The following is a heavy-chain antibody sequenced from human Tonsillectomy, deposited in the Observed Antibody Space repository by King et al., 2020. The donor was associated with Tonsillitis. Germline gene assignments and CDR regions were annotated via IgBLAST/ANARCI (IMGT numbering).Heavy chain of an antibody. J-gene: IGHJ4*02. Sequence: VQLVESGGGLVQPGGSLRLSCAASGFTFSSYWMTWVRQAPGKGLEWVANINLDGSEKYYVDSVKGRFTISRDNAKKSLYLQMNSLRAEDTAVYYCARVFGDYYATSCYYPPSFDYWGQGTLVTVSS. CDR2: INLDGSEK. CDR3: ARVFGDYYATSCYYPPSFDY. D-gene: IGHD3-22*01. V-gene: IGHV3-7*03. CDR1: GFTFSSYW.